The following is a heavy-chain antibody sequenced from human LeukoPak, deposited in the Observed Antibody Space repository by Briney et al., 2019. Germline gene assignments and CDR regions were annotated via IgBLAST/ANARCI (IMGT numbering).Heavy chain of an antibody. V-gene: IGHV3-23*01. D-gene: IGHD3-9*01. J-gene: IGHJ4*02. CDR3: ARDSYDILTGPDPQKLDY. CDR1: GFTFSSYA. Sequence: GGSLRLSCAASGFTFSSYAMSWVRQAPGKGLEWVSAISGSGGSTYYADSVKGRFTISRDNSKNTLYLQMNSLRAEDTAVYYCARDSYDILTGPDPQKLDYWGQGTLVTVSS. CDR2: ISGSGGST.